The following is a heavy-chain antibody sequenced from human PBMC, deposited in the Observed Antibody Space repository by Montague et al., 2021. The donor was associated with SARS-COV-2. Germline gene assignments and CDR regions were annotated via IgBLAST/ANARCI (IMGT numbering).Heavy chain of an antibody. Sequence: TLSLTCTVSGGSIGSANYYWSWIRQHPGKGLEIIGYIYYSGSSFYNPSLKSRLTISVDTSKNRFSLRLSSVTAADTAIYSCASQSGSYYNYFDLWGQGTLVTVSS. D-gene: IGHD1-26*01. CDR2: IYYSGSS. J-gene: IGHJ4*02. CDR1: GGSIGSANYY. V-gene: IGHV4-31*03. CDR3: ASQSGSYYNYFDL.